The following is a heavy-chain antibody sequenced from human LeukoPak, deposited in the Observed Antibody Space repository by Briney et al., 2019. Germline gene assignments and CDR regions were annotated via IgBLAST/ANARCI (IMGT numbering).Heavy chain of an antibody. J-gene: IGHJ6*04. D-gene: IGHD2-21*02. V-gene: IGHV3-23*01. Sequence: PGGSLRLSCAASGFTFSSYAMSWVRQAPGKGLEWVSAISGSGGSTYYADSVKGRFTTSRDNSKNTLYLQMNSLRAEDTAVYYCAKRVTAANYYYYGMDVWGKGTTVTVSS. CDR3: AKRVTAANYYYYGMDV. CDR2: ISGSGGST. CDR1: GFTFSSYA.